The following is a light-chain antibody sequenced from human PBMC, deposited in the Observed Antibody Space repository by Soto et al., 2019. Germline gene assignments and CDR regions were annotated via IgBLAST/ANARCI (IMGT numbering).Light chain of an antibody. CDR3: CSYTRSDTVV. Sequence: QSALPQPASVSGAPGQSITISCTAAGSDVGTYNLVSWYQQHPGKAPKLVIYEVTKRPSGASNRFSGSKSGNTASLTISALQAKDEADYYCCSYTRSDTVVVGGGTQLTVL. V-gene: IGLV2-23*02. CDR2: EVT. CDR1: GSDVGTYNL. J-gene: IGLJ2*01.